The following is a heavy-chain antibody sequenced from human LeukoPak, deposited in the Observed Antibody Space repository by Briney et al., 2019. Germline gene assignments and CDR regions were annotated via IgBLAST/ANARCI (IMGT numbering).Heavy chain of an antibody. CDR2: ISWNGADI. CDR1: GFTFDHYA. J-gene: IGHJ6*02. D-gene: IGHD6-19*01. CDR3: AKDTGITGAGKEENGMDV. V-gene: IGHV3-9*01. Sequence: PGRSLRLSCAASGFTFDHYAMYWVRLGPGKGLEWVSGISWNGADIGYADSVKGRFIISRDNAKNSLYLQMNSLRTEDTALYYCAKDTGITGAGKEENGMDVWGQGALVTVSS.